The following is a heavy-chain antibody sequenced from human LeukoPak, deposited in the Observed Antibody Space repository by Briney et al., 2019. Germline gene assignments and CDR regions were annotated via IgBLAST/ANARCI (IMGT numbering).Heavy chain of an antibody. CDR1: GFTFSSYG. CDR3: AKDSWLLKAFDI. Sequence: PGGSLRLSCAASGFTFSSYGMSWVRQAPGKGLEWVSAISGSGGSTYYADSVKGRFTISRDNAKNSLYLQMNSLRAEDTALYYCAKDSWLLKAFDIWGQGTMVTVSS. D-gene: IGHD3-9*01. CDR2: ISGSGGST. V-gene: IGHV3-23*01. J-gene: IGHJ3*02.